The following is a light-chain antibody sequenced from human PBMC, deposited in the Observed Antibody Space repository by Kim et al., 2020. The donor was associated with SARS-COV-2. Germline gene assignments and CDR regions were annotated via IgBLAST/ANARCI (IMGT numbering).Light chain of an antibody. CDR2: EDD. CDR3: QSYNRDNVI. CDR1: SGSIDDNY. J-gene: IGLJ2*01. V-gene: IGLV6-57*03. Sequence: GQTVTISCTRSSGSIDDNYVQWYQQRPGGVPTTVIYEDDQRPSGVSDRFSGSIDNSSNSASLPISGLRTEDEADYYCQSYNRDNVIFGGGTQLTVL.